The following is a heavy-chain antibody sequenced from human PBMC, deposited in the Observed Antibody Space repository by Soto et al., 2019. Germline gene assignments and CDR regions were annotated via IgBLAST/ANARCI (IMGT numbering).Heavy chain of an antibody. D-gene: IGHD3-10*01. CDR2: IWYDGSSE. CDR1: GFTFSNYG. J-gene: IGHJ3*02. V-gene: IGHV3-33*01. Sequence: PVGSLRLSCAASGFTFSNYGVHWVRQAPGKGLERVAVIWYDGSSEYYTESVKGRFTISRDNSKNTLYLQMNSLRAEDTAVYYCARVPGSGTYYDNRIANDAFDIWGQGTMVTVSS. CDR3: ARVPGSGTYYDNRIANDAFDI.